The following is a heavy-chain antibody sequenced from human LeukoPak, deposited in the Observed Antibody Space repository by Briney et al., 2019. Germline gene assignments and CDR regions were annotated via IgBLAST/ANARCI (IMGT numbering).Heavy chain of an antibody. CDR3: ARDADKSYDWNYDLNWFDP. Sequence: SETLSLTCAVYGGSFSGYYWSWIRQPPGKGLEWIGEINHSGSTNYNPSLKSRVTISVDTSKNQFSLKLSSVTAADTAVYYCARDADKSYDWNYDLNWFDPWGQGTLVTVSS. V-gene: IGHV4-34*01. CDR1: GGSFSGYY. J-gene: IGHJ5*02. CDR2: INHSGST. D-gene: IGHD1-7*01.